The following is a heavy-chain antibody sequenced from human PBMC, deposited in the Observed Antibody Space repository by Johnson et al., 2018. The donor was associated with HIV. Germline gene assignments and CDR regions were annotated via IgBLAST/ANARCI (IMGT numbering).Heavy chain of an antibody. CDR3: ASDGYWSGCRCYSGDRLDAFDI. D-gene: IGHD2-15*01. CDR1: GFAFRTYW. Sequence: VQLVESGGGLVQPGGSLRLSCAASGFAFRTYWMVWVRQVPGKRPVWVARIYNDGSRTTYADSVRGRFTISRDNAKDTVDLQMNSLRAEDTAVYYCASDGYWSGCRCYSGDRLDAFDIWGQGTMVTVSS. V-gene: IGHV3-74*03. CDR2: IYNDGSRT. J-gene: IGHJ3*02.